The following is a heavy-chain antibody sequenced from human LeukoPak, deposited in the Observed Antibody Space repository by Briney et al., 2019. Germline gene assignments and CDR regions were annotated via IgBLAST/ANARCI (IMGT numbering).Heavy chain of an antibody. J-gene: IGHJ4*02. CDR1: GYSISSNNW. V-gene: IGHV4-28*01. CDR3: ARHKIWDGYGGLFDY. CDR2: IYYNGNT. Sequence: SETLSLTCAVSGYSISSNNWWAWVRQPPGKGLEWSGHIYYNGNTYYNPYNPSLTSRVTMSVDTSKNHFSLKLSSVTAADTAMYYCARHKIWDGYGGLFDYWGQGTLVTVSS. D-gene: IGHD4-23*01.